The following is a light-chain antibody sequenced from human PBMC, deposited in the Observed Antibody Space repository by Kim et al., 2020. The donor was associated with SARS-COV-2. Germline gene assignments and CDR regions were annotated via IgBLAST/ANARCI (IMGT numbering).Light chain of an antibody. V-gene: IGKV1-8*01. Sequence: AIRMTQSPSSFSASTGDRVTITCRASQGISDSLAWYQQKPGKAPRLLIYGASTLQSGVPSRFSGSGSETDFTLTISWLQSEDFATYYCQHYYNYPWTFGQGTKVDIK. CDR3: QHYYNYPWT. J-gene: IGKJ1*01. CDR1: QGISDS. CDR2: GAS.